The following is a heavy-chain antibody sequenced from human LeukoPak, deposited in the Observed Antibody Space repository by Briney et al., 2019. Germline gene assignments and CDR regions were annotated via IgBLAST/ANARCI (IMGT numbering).Heavy chain of an antibody. CDR2: MSYDGSSK. CDR3: ARDTAVAGRGLYYYFAMDV. V-gene: IGHV3-30*03. J-gene: IGHJ6*02. Sequence: GGSLRLSCAASRFSFSNYGIHWVGQAPGKGLEWVAVMSYDGSSKYYADSVKGRFTISRDNSKNTLYLQMNSLRVEDTAVYYCARDTAVAGRGLYYYFAMDVWGQGITVTVSS. CDR1: RFSFSNYG. D-gene: IGHD6-19*01.